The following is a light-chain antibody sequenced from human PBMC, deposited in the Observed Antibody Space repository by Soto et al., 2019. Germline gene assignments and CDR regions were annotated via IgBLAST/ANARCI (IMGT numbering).Light chain of an antibody. J-gene: IGKJ1*01. Sequence: DIVLTQSPGTLSLSPGERATLSCRASQSVSSSYLAWYQQRPGQAPRLLVFGASTRASGIPDRFSGSGSGTVFTLTISRLEPEDFAVYYCQQYGSFTWTFGQGTKVEIK. CDR3: QQYGSFTWT. CDR2: GAS. CDR1: QSVSSSY. V-gene: IGKV3-20*01.